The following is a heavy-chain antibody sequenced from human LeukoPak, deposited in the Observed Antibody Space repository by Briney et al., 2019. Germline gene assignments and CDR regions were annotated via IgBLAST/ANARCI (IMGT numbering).Heavy chain of an antibody. Sequence: GGSLRPSCAASGFTFSSYAMSWVRQAPGKGLEWVSLIIGSGDSTYYADSVRGRFTLSRDNSKNTLYLQMNSLRAEDTAIYYCAKGLVSAIQYPFDFWGQGTLVTVSS. CDR2: IIGSGDST. D-gene: IGHD2-2*01. V-gene: IGHV3-23*01. CDR3: AKGLVSAIQYPFDF. CDR1: GFTFSSYA. J-gene: IGHJ4*02.